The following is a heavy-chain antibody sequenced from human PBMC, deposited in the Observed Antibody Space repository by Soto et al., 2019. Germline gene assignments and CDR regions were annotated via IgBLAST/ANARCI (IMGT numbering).Heavy chain of an antibody. CDR2: INPSSGTT. D-gene: IGHD1-26*01. Sequence: QVQLVQSGAEMKQPGASVKLSCQASGYIFIHCFMHWVRQAPGQGIEWMGGINPSSGTTTYPQKFQGRVTVTRDTSTSTVYMELSRLGSGDTAMYYCARSLGETTSLFDYWGQGSLVTVSA. V-gene: IGHV1-46*01. J-gene: IGHJ4*02. CDR1: GYIFIHCF. CDR3: ARSLGETTSLFDY.